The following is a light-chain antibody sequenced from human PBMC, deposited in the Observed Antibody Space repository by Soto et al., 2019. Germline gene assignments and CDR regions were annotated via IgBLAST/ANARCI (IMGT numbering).Light chain of an antibody. CDR2: WAS. CDR3: QQYYSTPLLT. V-gene: IGKV4-1*01. CDR1: QSVLYSSNNKNF. J-gene: IGKJ4*01. Sequence: DIVLTQSPDSLAVSLGETATINCKSSQSVLYSSNNKNFLAWYQQKPGQPPKLLIYWASTRESGVPDRISGSGSWTDFTLPISSLQAEDVAVYYCQQYYSTPLLTFGGGTKVEIK.